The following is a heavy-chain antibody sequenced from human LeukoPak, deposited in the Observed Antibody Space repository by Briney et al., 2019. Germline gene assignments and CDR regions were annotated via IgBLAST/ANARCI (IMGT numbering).Heavy chain of an antibody. J-gene: IGHJ3*02. CDR3: ARDPNGDYIGAFDM. CDR1: GFTFSAYA. V-gene: IGHV3-23*01. Sequence: GGSLRLSCTASGFTFSAYAMMWVRQAPGKGPEWVSAIRGDGGSAFYADSVKGRFTISRDNSKYTLFLQMNSLRAEDTAVYYCARDPNGDYIGAFDMWGPGTMVTVSS. D-gene: IGHD4-17*01. CDR2: IRGDGGSA.